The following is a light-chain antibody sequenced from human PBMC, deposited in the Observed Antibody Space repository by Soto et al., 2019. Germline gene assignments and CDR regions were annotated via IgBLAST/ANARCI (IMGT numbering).Light chain of an antibody. J-gene: IGKJ3*01. CDR1: QSLLHSNGVNY. CDR2: LSS. Sequence: EIVRTQTPLSLPVTPGEPASISCRSSQSLLHSNGVNYLDWYLQKPGQSPQLXXYLSSNRASGVPDRFSGSGSGTDFTLLISRVEAEDVGVYYCMQALQTTFTFGPGTKVDIK. CDR3: MQALQTTFT. V-gene: IGKV2-28*01.